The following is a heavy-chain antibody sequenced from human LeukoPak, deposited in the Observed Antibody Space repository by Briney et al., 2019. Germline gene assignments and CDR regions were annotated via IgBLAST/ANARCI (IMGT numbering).Heavy chain of an antibody. CDR2: IYYSGST. CDR3: ARLDSSGLIDY. J-gene: IGHJ4*02. D-gene: IGHD3-22*01. V-gene: IGHV4-59*08. Sequence: SETLSLTCTVSGGSISSYYWSWIRQPPGKGLEWIGYIYYSGSTNYNPSLKSRVTISVDTSKNQFSLKLSSVTAADTAVYYCARLDSSGLIDYWGQGTLVTVSS. CDR1: GGSISSYY.